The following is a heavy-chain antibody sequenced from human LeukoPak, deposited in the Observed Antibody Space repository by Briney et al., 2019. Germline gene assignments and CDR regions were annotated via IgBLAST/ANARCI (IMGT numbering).Heavy chain of an antibody. V-gene: IGHV3-9*01. CDR2: ISWNSGSI. J-gene: IGHJ4*02. Sequence: AGGSLRLSCAASGFTFDDYAMHWVRQAPGKGLEWVSGISWNSGSIGYADSVKGRFTISRDNAKNSLYLQMNSLRAEDTALYYCAKGGYCSGGSCYLDYWGQGTLVTVSS. CDR3: AKGGYCSGGSCYLDY. CDR1: GFTFDDYA. D-gene: IGHD2-15*01.